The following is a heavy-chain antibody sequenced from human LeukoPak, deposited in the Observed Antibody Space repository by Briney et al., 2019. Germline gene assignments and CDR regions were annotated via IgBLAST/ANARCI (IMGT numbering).Heavy chain of an antibody. V-gene: IGHV3-74*01. D-gene: IGHD3-10*02. J-gene: IGHJ4*02. CDR2: INSEGTST. CDR1: GFTFSYYW. CDR3: AKYRFEGYYVV. Sequence: GGSLRLSCAVSGFTFSYYWMHWVRQAPGKGLVWVSRINSEGTSTSFADSVKGRFTVSRDNAKNTLYLQMNSLRAEDTAVYYCAKYRFEGYYVVWGQGTLVTVSS.